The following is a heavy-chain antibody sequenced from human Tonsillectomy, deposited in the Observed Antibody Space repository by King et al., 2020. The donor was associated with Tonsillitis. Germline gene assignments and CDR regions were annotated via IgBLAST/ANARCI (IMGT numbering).Heavy chain of an antibody. Sequence: DGQLVQSGGGLVKPGGSLRLSCAASGFTFSSYSMNWVRQAPRKGLEWVSSISSRSSYIHYADSVKGRFTISRDNAKNSLYLQMNSLRAEDTAVYYCARAGYRYWGQGTLVTVSS. CDR2: ISSRSSYI. CDR1: GFTFSSYS. D-gene: IGHD5-18*01. V-gene: IGHV3-21*01. J-gene: IGHJ4*02. CDR3: ARAGYRY.